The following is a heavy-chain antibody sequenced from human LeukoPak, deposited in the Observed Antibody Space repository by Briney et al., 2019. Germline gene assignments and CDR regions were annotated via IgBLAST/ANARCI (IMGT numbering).Heavy chain of an antibody. CDR1: GFTLSSYD. Sequence: AGGSLRLSCAASGFTLSSYDMHWVRQAPGRGLEWGSAIGIAGDTYYPDSVKGRFTISRENAKNSMYLQMNSLKDGDTAVYYCIRGGIQVSGIDAFDIWGQGTMVTVSS. CDR3: IRGGIQVSGIDAFDI. D-gene: IGHD5/OR15-5a*01. CDR2: IGIAGDT. J-gene: IGHJ3*02. V-gene: IGHV3-13*01.